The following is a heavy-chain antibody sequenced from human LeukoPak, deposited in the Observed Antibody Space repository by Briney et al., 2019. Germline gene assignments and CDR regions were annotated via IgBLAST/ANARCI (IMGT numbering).Heavy chain of an antibody. V-gene: IGHV4-34*01. CDR2: INHSGST. CDR1: GGSFSGYY. Sequence: SETLSLTCAVYGGSFSGYYWSWIRQPPGKGLEWIGEINHSGSTNYNPSLKSRVTISVDTSKNQFSLKLSPVTAADTAVYYCAREPINSSGSFDYWGQGTLVTVSS. J-gene: IGHJ4*02. CDR3: AREPINSSGSFDY. D-gene: IGHD6-19*01.